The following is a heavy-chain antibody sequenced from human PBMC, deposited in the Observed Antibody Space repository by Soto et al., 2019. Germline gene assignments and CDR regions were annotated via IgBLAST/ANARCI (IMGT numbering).Heavy chain of an antibody. CDR2: IYYSGST. CDR3: AREGPGDYCSSTSFYGPYYYYYGMDV. V-gene: IGHV4-61*01. J-gene: IGHJ6*02. D-gene: IGHD2-2*01. CDR1: GGYVISGSYY. Sequence: PSETLSLTCTVSGGYVISGSYYWSWNRQPPGKGLEWIGYIYYSGSTNYNPSLKSRVTISVDTSKNQFSLKLSSVTAADTAVYYCAREGPGDYCSSTSFYGPYYYYYGMDVWGQGTTVTVSS.